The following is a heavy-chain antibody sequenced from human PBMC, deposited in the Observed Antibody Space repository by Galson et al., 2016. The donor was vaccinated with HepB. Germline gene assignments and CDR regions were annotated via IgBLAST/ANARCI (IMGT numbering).Heavy chain of an antibody. D-gene: IGHD3-9*01. J-gene: IGHJ5*02. CDR1: GDSISSIGYY. CDR3: ARTSVLSGWIDP. Sequence: TLSLTCSVSGDSISSIGYYWTWIRQPPGKGLEWTGYIYYTGSTYYSSLLKSRLAISIDTSKNQFSLKLNSVTAADTAIYYCARTSVLSGWIDPWGQGILVTVSS. CDR2: IYYTGST. V-gene: IGHV4-31*03.